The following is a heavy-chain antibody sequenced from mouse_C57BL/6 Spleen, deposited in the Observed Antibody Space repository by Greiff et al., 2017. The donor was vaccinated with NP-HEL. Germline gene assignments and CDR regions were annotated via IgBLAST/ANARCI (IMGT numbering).Heavy chain of an antibody. J-gene: IGHJ2*01. CDR1: GFTFSSYA. CDR3: ARSYYGSSYGYYFDY. CDR2: ISDGGSYT. D-gene: IGHD1-1*01. Sequence: EVNVVESGGGLVKPGGSLKLSCAASGFTFSSYAMSWVRQTPEKRLEWVATISDGGSYTYYPDNVKGRFTISRDNAKNNLYLQMSHLKSEDTAMYYCARSYYGSSYGYYFDYWGQGTTLTVSS. V-gene: IGHV5-4*03.